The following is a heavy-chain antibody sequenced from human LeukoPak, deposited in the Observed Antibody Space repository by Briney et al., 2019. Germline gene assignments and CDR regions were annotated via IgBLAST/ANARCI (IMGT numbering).Heavy chain of an antibody. CDR2: ISSSSSYI. CDR1: GFTFSSYS. V-gene: IGHV3-21*01. J-gene: IGHJ4*02. CDR3: ARDYGSGSYYPYFDY. D-gene: IGHD3-10*01. Sequence: KTGGSLRLSCAAPGFTFSSYSMTWVRQAPGKGLEWVSSISSSSSYIYYADSVKGRFTISRDNAKNSLYLQMNSLRAEDTAVYYCARDYGSGSYYPYFDYWGQGTLVTVSS.